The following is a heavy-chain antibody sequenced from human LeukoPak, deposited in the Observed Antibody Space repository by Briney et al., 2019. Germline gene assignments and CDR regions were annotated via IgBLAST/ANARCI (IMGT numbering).Heavy chain of an antibody. CDR2: INPSGGST. V-gene: IGHV1-46*01. CDR3: ARDVSMVRGVIPSPCNWFDP. CDR1: GYTFTSYY. D-gene: IGHD3-10*01. Sequence: ASVKVSCKASGYTFTSYYMHWVRQAPGQGLEWMGIINPSGGSTSYAQKFQGRVTMTRDMSTSTVYMELSSLRSEDTAVYYCARDVSMVRGVIPSPCNWFDPWGQGTLVTVSS. J-gene: IGHJ5*02.